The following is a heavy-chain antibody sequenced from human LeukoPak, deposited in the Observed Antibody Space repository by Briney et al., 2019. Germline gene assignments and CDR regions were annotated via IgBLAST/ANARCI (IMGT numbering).Heavy chain of an antibody. CDR3: ARGGYYGSGRYYFDS. V-gene: IGHV3-74*01. CDR2: IKSDGSNT. Sequence: GGSLRLSCAAAGFTFGSYMMHWVRKAPGKGLVWVSRIKSDGSNTNYADSVKGRFTISRDNAKNTLHLQMSSLRAEDTAVYYCARGGYYGSGRYYFDSWGQGTPVTVSS. J-gene: IGHJ4*02. D-gene: IGHD3-3*01. CDR1: GFTFGSYM.